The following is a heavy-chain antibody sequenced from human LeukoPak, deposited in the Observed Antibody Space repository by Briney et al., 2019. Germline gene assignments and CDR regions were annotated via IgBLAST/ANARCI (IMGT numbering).Heavy chain of an antibody. CDR1: GYTFTSYY. V-gene: IGHV1-46*01. Sequence: ASVKVSCKASGYTFTSYYMHWVRQAPGQGLEWMGIINPSGGSTSYAQKFQGRVTMTRDTSTSTVYMELSSLRSEDTAVYSCARATFMVRGVMGIDYWGQGTLVTVSS. CDR3: ARATFMVRGVMGIDY. D-gene: IGHD3-10*01. CDR2: INPSGGST. J-gene: IGHJ4*02.